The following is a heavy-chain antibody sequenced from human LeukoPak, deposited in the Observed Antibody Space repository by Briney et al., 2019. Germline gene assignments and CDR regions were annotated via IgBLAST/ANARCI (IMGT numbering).Heavy chain of an antibody. D-gene: IGHD3-10*01. CDR2: IGGGGSDT. CDR1: GFNFWNTG. CDR3: AKVAKYYYGSETYYFFEH. V-gene: IGHV3-23*01. J-gene: IGHJ4*02. Sequence: GGSLRLSCAVAGFNFWNTGMSWVRQAPGKGLEWVSAIGGGGSDTKYTDSVKGRFTILRDISKNTLYLQMNSLRVEDTAVYYCAKVAKYYYGSETYYFFEHWGQGTPVTASS.